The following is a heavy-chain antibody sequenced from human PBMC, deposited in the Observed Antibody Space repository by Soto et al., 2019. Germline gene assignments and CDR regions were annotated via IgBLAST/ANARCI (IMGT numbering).Heavy chain of an antibody. CDR1: GGTFSRSG. CDR3: ASWPQPPDTADPYAVDV. CDR2: LVPSVDTT. J-gene: IGHJ6*02. Sequence: QVQLVQSGTEVKKPGASVKVSCKASGGTFSRSGFHWVRQAPGQGLEWMGMLVPSVDTTNYAQKFQPRVTSSAERFTSTAYMALRSLRSEDTAVYSCASWPQPPDTADPYAVDVWGQGTRVIVSS. D-gene: IGHD5-18*01. V-gene: IGHV1-69*18.